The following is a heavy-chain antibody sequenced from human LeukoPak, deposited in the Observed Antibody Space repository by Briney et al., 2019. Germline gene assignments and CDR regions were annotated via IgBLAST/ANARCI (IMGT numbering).Heavy chain of an antibody. CDR1: GGSISSSSYY. V-gene: IGHV4-39*01. Sequence: PSETLSLTCTVSGGSISSSSYYWGWIRQPPGKGLEWIGSIYYSGSTYYNPSLKSRLTISVDTSKNQFSLKLSSVTAADTAVYYCAVSSITMVRGVIITHCFDYWGQGTLVTVSS. J-gene: IGHJ4*02. CDR2: IYYSGST. CDR3: AVSSITMVRGVIITHCFDY. D-gene: IGHD3-10*01.